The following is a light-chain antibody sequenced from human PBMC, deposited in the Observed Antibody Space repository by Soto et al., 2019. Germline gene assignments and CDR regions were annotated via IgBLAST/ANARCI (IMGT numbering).Light chain of an antibody. V-gene: IGLV2-23*02. CDR3: CSYAGSTTFEV. CDR1: SSDVGSYNA. Sequence: QSALTQPASVSGSPGQSITISCTGTSSDVGSYNAVSWYQQHPGKAPKLMIYEDSKRPSGVSNRFYGSKSGNTASLTVSGLQAEDEADYYCCSYAGSTTFEVFGGGTKVTVL. CDR2: EDS. J-gene: IGLJ3*02.